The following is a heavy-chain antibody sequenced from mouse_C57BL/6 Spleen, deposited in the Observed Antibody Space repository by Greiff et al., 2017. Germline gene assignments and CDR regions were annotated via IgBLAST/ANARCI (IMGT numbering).Heavy chain of an antibody. V-gene: IGHV1-64*01. CDR1: GYTFTSYW. CDR3: ARGDGNPYYVDY. Sequence: QVQLQQPGAELVKPGASVKLSCKASGYTFTSYWMHWVKQRPGQGLEWIGMIHPNSGSTNYNEKFKSKATLTVDKSSSTAYMQLSSLTSEDSAVYYCARGDGNPYYVDYWGQGTTLTVSA. CDR2: IHPNSGST. D-gene: IGHD1-1*01. J-gene: IGHJ2*01.